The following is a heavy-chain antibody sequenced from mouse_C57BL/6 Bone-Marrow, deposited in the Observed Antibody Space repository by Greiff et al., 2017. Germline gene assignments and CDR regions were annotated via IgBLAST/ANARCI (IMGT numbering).Heavy chain of an antibody. CDR1: GYTFTSYW. D-gene: IGHD2-5*01. CDR3: TFGYYSNPFAY. Sequence: EVQGVESGTVLARPGASVKMSCKTSGYTFTSYWMHWVKQRPGQGLEWIGAIYPGNSDTSYNQKFKGKAKLTAVTSASTAYMELSSLTNEDSAVYYWTFGYYSNPFAYWGQGTLVTVSA. V-gene: IGHV1-5*01. J-gene: IGHJ3*01. CDR2: IYPGNSDT.